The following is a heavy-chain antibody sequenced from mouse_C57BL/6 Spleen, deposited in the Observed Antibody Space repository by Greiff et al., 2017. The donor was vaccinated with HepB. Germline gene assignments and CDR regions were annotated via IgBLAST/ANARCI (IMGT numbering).Heavy chain of an antibody. CDR2: INPNNGGT. J-gene: IGHJ2*01. Sequence: VQLQQSGPELVKPGASVKISCKASGYTFTDYYMNWVKQSHGKSLEWIGDINPNNGGTSYNQKFKGKATLTVDKSSSTAYMELRSLTSEDSAVYYCARGGNYYGVASLYFDYWGQGTTLTVSS. CDR3: ARGGNYYGVASLYFDY. D-gene: IGHD1-1*01. CDR1: GYTFTDYY. V-gene: IGHV1-26*01.